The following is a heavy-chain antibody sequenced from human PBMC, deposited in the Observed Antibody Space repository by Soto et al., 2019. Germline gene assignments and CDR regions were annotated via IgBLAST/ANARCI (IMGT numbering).Heavy chain of an antibody. J-gene: IGHJ6*02. CDR2: IYPGDSDT. CDR3: ARLGGSSHYYYYYGMDV. Sequence: GESLKISCNGSGYSFTSYWIGWVRQMPGKGLEWMGIIYPGDSDTRYSPSFQGQVTISADKSISTAYLQWSSLKASDTAMYYCARLGGSSHYYYYYGMDVRGQGTTVTVSS. D-gene: IGHD6-13*01. V-gene: IGHV5-51*01. CDR1: GYSFTSYW.